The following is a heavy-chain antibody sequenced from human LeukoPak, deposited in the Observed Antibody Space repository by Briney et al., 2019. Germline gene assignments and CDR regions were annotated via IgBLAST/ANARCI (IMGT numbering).Heavy chain of an antibody. CDR2: ISSSGSTI. V-gene: IGHV3-48*03. D-gene: IGHD3-10*01. Sequence: PGGSLRLSCAASGFTFSSYEMNWVRQAPGKGLEWVSYISSSGSTIYYAASVKGRFTLSRDKAKNSLYLQMNSLRAEHTAVYYCATLWFGYAYWGQGTLVTVSS. CDR3: ATLWFGYAY. J-gene: IGHJ4*02. CDR1: GFTFSSYE.